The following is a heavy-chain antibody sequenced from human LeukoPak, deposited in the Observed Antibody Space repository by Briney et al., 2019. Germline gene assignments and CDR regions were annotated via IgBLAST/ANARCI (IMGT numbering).Heavy chain of an antibody. CDR2: INSDGSST. CDR1: GFTFSTYW. D-gene: IGHD2-2*01. CDR3: VRIVGVPTADNY. J-gene: IGHJ4*02. V-gene: IGHV3-74*01. Sequence: GGSLRLSCAASGFTFSTYWMHWVRQAPGKGLVWVSRINSDGSSTSYADSVKGRFTISRDNAKNTLYLQMNSLRAEDTAVYYCVRIVGVPTADNYWGQGTLVTVSS.